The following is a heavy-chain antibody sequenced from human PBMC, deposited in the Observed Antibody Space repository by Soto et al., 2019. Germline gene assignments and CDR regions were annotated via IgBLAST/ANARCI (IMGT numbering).Heavy chain of an antibody. CDR3: AKNVIAVAGRKSHGMDV. V-gene: IGHV3-9*01. Sequence: PGGSLRLSCAASGFTFDDYAMHWVRQAPGKGLEWVSGISWNSGSIGYADSVKGRFTISRDNAKNSLYLQMNSLRAEDTALYYCAKNVIAVAGRKSHGMDVWGQGTTVTVSS. CDR2: ISWNSGSI. D-gene: IGHD6-19*01. CDR1: GFTFDDYA. J-gene: IGHJ6*02.